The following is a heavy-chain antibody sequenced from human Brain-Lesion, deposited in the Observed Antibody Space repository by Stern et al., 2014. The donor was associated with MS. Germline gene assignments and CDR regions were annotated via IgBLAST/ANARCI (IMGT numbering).Heavy chain of an antibody. CDR2: IGRSGDSI. CDR1: GFIFSDYY. V-gene: IGHV3-11*01. J-gene: IGHJ6*02. CDR3: ARGPRRYYGSESPNTYYYGMDV. Sequence: VQLVESGGGLVKPGGSLRLSCAASGFIFSDYYMSWIRQAPGKGLEWVSYIGRSGDSIYYADSVKGRFTNSRDNAKNPLYLQMNSLRAEDTAVYYCARGPRRYYGSESPNTYYYGMDVWGQGTTVTVSS. D-gene: IGHD3-10*01.